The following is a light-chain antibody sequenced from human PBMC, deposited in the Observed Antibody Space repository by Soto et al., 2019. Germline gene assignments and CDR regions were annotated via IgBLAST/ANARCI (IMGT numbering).Light chain of an antibody. V-gene: IGKV3D-15*01. CDR3: QQYKSWPLT. CDR2: EIF. Sequence: TVLTQSPATLSVSPGETATRSCRASQSVGSDLAGYQQKPGQAPRLVIYEIFTRATGVPTRISGSGSGTEVTLTISSLQSEDFAVYDCQQYKSWPLTFGGGTKVDIK. CDR1: QSVGSD. J-gene: IGKJ4*01.